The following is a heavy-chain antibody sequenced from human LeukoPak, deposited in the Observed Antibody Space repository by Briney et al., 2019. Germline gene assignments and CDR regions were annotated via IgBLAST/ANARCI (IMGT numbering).Heavy chain of an antibody. V-gene: IGHV4-59*08. D-gene: IGHD3-22*01. CDR1: GGSISSYY. CDR2: IYYSGST. J-gene: IGHJ4*02. Sequence: SETLSLTCTVSGGSISSYYWSWIRQPPGKGLEWIGYIYYSGSTNYNPSLKSRVTISVDTSKNQFSLKLSSVTAADTAVYYCARHNYYYDSSGYYSNFDYRGQGTLVTVSS. CDR3: ARHNYYYDSSGYYSNFDY.